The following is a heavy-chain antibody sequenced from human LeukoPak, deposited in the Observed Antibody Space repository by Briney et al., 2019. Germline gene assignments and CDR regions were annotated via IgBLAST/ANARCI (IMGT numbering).Heavy chain of an antibody. CDR1: GYTLTELS. D-gene: IGHD1-26*01. CDR3: ATTTRFIVGADRSWYFDL. Sequence: ASVKVSCKVSGYTLTELSMHWVRQAPGKGLEWMGGFDPEDGETIYAQKFQGRVTMTEDTSTDTAYMELSSLRSEDTAVYYCATTTRFIVGADRSWYFDLWGRSTLVTVSS. J-gene: IGHJ2*01. V-gene: IGHV1-24*01. CDR2: FDPEDGET.